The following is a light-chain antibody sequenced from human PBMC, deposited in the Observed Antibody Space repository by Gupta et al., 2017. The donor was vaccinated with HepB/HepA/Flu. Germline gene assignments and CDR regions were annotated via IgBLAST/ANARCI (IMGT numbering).Light chain of an antibody. J-gene: IGKJ4*01. CDR1: QGINND. CDR3: QQYKSYPRT. CDR2: VAS. Sequence: DIQMTPSPSSLSSSVRETVTITCRASQGINNDLAWFQQKPGEAPKSLIHVASSLQSGVPSRFSGSGFGTDFTLTISGLQPEDFATYYCQQYKSYPRTLGGGTKVEI. V-gene: IGKV1-16*01.